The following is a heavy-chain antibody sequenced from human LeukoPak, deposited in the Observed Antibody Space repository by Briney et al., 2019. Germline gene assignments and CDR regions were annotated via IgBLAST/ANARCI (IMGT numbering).Heavy chain of an antibody. J-gene: IGHJ4*02. CDR2: IYYSGST. Sequence: PSETLSLTCTVSGGSISSYYWSWLRQPPGKGLEWIGYIYYSGSTNYNPSLKSRVTISVDTSKNQFSLKLSSVTAADTAVYYCARQVGSYFYYYFDYWGQGTLVTVSS. CDR1: GGSISSYY. D-gene: IGHD1-26*01. V-gene: IGHV4-59*08. CDR3: ARQVGSYFYYYFDY.